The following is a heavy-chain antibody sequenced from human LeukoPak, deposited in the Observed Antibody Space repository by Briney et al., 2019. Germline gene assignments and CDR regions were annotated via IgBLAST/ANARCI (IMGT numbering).Heavy chain of an antibody. CDR2: IYDNGNT. CDR3: ATGETGSTLGGY. Sequence: ASETLSLTCTVSGGPLRAYYWTWTRQPPGKGLEWIGYIYDNGNTNYNPSLKSRVTISVDTSNNQFSLTMSPVTSADTAVYYCATGETGSTLGGYWGQGTLVTVSS. D-gene: IGHD3-9*01. J-gene: IGHJ4*02. V-gene: IGHV4-59*03. CDR1: GGPLRAYY.